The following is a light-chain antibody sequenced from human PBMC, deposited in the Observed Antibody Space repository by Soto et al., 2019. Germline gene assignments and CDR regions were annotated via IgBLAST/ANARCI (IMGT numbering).Light chain of an antibody. V-gene: IGKV1-9*01. J-gene: IGKJ3*01. CDR3: QQLNGYPIT. Sequence: DIQLTQSPPFLSASVGDRVIITCRASQGISSYLAWYQQKPGTAPKLLIYAASTLQSGVPSRFSGSGSGTEFTLTISSLQPEDSATYYCQQLNGYPITFGPGTKVDIK. CDR1: QGISSY. CDR2: AAS.